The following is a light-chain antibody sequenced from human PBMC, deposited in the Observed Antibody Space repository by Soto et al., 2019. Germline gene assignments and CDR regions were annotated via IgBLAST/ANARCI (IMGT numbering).Light chain of an antibody. J-gene: IGLJ2*01. CDR3: ATWDDSLSGHVV. CDR1: SSNIGSNT. CDR2: SNN. Sequence: QSVLTQPPSASGTPGQRVTISCSGSSSNIGSNTVNWYQQVPGASPKLLIYSNNDRPSGVPDRFSGSKSGSSASLAISGLQSEDEADYYCATWDDSLSGHVVFGGGTKLTVL. V-gene: IGLV1-44*01.